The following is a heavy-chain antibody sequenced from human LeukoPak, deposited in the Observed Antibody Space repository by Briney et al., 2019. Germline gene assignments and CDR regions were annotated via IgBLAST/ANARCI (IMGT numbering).Heavy chain of an antibody. CDR2: ISAYNGNT. CDR3: ALGVYAPWGGGSFDY. D-gene: IGHD2-8*02. Sequence: ASVKVSCKASGYTFTSYGISWVRQAPGQGLEWMGWISAYNGNTNYAQKLQGRVTMTTDTSTSTAYMELRGLRSDDTAVYYCALGVYAPWGGGSFDYWGQGTLVTVSS. J-gene: IGHJ4*02. V-gene: IGHV1-18*01. CDR1: GYTFTSYG.